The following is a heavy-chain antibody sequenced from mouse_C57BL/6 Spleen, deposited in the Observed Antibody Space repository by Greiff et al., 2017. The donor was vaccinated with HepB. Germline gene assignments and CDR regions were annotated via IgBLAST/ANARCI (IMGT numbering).Heavy chain of an antibody. CDR2: INPNYGTT. CDR3: ARKAIYYGNYDYFDY. Sequence: VQLKQSGPELVKPGASVKISCKASGYSFTDYNMNWVKQSNGKSLEWIGVINPNYGTTSYNQKFKGKATLTVDQSSITAYMQLNSLTSEYSAVYYCARKAIYYGNYDYFDYWGQGTTLTVSS. CDR1: GYSFTDYN. V-gene: IGHV1-39*01. J-gene: IGHJ2*01. D-gene: IGHD2-1*01.